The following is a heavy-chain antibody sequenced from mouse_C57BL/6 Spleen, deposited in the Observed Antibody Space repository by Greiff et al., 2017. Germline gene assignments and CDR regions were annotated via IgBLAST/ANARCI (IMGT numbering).Heavy chain of an antibody. D-gene: IGHD1-1*01. Sequence: QVQLQQSGAELVRPGTSVKVSCKASGYAFTNYLIEWVKQRPGQGLEWIGVINPGSGGTNYKEKFKGKATLTADKSSSTAYMQLSSLTSEDSAVYFCARSGDGISPWFAYWGQGTLVTVSA. CDR2: INPGSGGT. J-gene: IGHJ3*01. CDR1: GYAFTNYL. V-gene: IGHV1-54*01. CDR3: ARSGDGISPWFAY.